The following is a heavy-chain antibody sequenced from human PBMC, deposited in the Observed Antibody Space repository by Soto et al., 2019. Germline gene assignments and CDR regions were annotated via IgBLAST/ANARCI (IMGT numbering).Heavy chain of an antibody. J-gene: IGHJ4*02. V-gene: IGHV1-18*01. Sequence: ASVKVSCKASGYTFTSYGISWVRQAPGQGLEWMGWISAYNGNTNYAQKLQGRVTMTTDTSTSTAYMELRSLRSDDTAVYYCARDLVGSSSSEVGGGFDYWGQGTLVTVSS. CDR3: ARDLVGSSSSEVGGGFDY. D-gene: IGHD6-6*01. CDR2: ISAYNGNT. CDR1: GYTFTSYG.